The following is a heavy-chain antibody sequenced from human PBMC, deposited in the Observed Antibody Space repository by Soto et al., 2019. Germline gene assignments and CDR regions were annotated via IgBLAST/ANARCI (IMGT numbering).Heavy chain of an antibody. Sequence: SLRLSCAASGFTFGDYDMSWIRQAPGKVLEWVSYISNGGSSIYYADSVKGRFTISRDNAKRSVFLQMNSLRAEDTAVYYCTRPCRYCNGGGPGNWFDPWGQGPLVTVPQ. V-gene: IGHV3-11*01. CDR2: ISNGGSSI. D-gene: IGHD2-8*02. CDR3: TRPCRYCNGGGPGNWFDP. CDR1: GFTFGDYD. J-gene: IGHJ5*02.